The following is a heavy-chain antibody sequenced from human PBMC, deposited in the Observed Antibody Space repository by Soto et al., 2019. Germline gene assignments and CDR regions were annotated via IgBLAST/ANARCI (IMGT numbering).Heavy chain of an antibody. V-gene: IGHV3-30-3*01. D-gene: IGHD6-13*01. CDR1: GFTFSSYA. CDR3: ASGEIAAALVSPQNNFDY. CDR2: ISYDGSNK. J-gene: IGHJ4*02. Sequence: GGSLRLSCAASGFTFSSYAMHWVRQAPGKGLEWVAVISYDGSNKYYADSVKGRFTISRDNSKNTLYLQMNSLRAEDTAVYYCASGEIAAALVSPQNNFDYWGQGTLVTVSS.